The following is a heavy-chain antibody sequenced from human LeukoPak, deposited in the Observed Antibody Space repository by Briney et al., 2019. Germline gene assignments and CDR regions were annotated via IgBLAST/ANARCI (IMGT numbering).Heavy chain of an antibody. D-gene: IGHD4/OR15-4a*01. CDR2: IYHSGST. CDR1: GGSISSGGYS. V-gene: IGHV4-30-2*01. Sequence: SETLSLTCAVSGGSISSGGYSWSWIRHPPGKGREWIGYIYHSGSTYYNPSLKSRVTISVDRSKNQFSLKLSSVTAADTAVYYCASSNYRVGDWFDPWGQGTLVTVSS. J-gene: IGHJ5*02. CDR3: ASSNYRVGDWFDP.